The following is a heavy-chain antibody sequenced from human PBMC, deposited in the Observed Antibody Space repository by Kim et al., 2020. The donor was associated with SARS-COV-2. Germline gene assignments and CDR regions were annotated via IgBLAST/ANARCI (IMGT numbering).Heavy chain of an antibody. Sequence: SETLSLTCTVSGGSISSYYWSWIRQPPGKGLEWIGYIYYSGSTNYNPSLKSRVTISVDTSKNQFSLKLSSVTAADTAVYYCARERVVAAPTYWYFDLWGRGTLVTVYS. CDR1: GGSISSYY. CDR3: ARERVVAAPTYWYFDL. V-gene: IGHV4-59*01. CDR2: IYYSGST. D-gene: IGHD2-15*01. J-gene: IGHJ2*01.